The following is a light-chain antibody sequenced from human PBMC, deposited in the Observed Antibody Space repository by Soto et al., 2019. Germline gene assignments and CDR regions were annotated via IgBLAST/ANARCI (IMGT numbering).Light chain of an antibody. CDR1: RSISDW. Sequence: DSQMTQSPSTLSASVVDRVTITCRASRSISDWLAWYQQKPGKAPELLIFDASNLKSGVSSRFRGSGSGTEFTLTISRLQPDDVETYYCLQYSSHSWTFGQGTKVDIK. J-gene: IGKJ1*01. V-gene: IGKV1-5*01. CDR2: DAS. CDR3: LQYSSHSWT.